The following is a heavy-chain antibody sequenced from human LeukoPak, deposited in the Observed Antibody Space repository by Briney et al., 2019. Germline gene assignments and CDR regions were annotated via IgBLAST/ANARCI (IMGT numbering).Heavy chain of an antibody. J-gene: IGHJ6*03. CDR3: AKDGGWWDVYQYYMDD. CDR1: GFTFGDYA. Sequence: GGSLRLSCAASGFTFGDYAMHWVRQAPGKGLEWVSSISWNSGRIGYADSVKGRFTISRDNAKKSLYLQTNSLRAEDTALYYCAKDGGWWDVYQYYMDDWGKGTTVTVSS. CDR2: ISWNSGRI. D-gene: IGHD2-8*02. V-gene: IGHV3-9*01.